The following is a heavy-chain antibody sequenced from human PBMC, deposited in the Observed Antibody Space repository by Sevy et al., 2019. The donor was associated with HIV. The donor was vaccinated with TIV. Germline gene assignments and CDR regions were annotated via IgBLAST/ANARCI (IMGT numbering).Heavy chain of an antibody. CDR2: IKSKTDGGTT. V-gene: IGHV3-15*07. Sequence: GGSLRLSCAASGFTFSNAWMNWVRQAPGKGLEWVGRIKSKTDGGTTDYAAPVKGRFTISRDDSKKTLYLQMNSLKTEDTAVYYCTTEIPYSYCSGGSCYRAAVYYYYGMDVWGQGTTVTVSS. CDR3: TTEIPYSYCSGGSCYRAAVYYYYGMDV. J-gene: IGHJ6*02. D-gene: IGHD2-15*01. CDR1: GFTFSNAW.